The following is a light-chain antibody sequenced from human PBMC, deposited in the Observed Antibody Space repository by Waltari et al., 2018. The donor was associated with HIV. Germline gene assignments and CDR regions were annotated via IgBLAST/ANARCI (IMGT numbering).Light chain of an antibody. CDR3: CSYAGSYTLV. CDR2: DVR. J-gene: IGLJ3*02. Sequence: QSALTPPRSVSGSPGQSVTISCPGTSRDVCGSHYVSWYHPPPGRAPKLMISDVRKRPSGVPDRFAGSKSGNTASLTISGLQAEDEADYYCCSYAGSYTLVFGGGTKLTVL. V-gene: IGLV2-11*01. CDR1: SRDVCGSHY.